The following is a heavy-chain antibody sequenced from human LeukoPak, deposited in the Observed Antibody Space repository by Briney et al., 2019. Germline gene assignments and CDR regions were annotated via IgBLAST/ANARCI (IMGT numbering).Heavy chain of an antibody. CDR1: GFTFGDFA. V-gene: IGHV3-49*04. J-gene: IGHJ4*02. Sequence: GGSLRLSCTASGFTFGDFAMSWVRQAPGKGLEWVGFIRSKAYGGTIQYAAPVKGRFTISRDDSKSIAYLQMNSLKTEDTAVYFCTRDLGIYGDSIFDYCGQGTLVTVSS. D-gene: IGHD4-17*01. CDR2: IRSKAYGGTI. CDR3: TRDLGIYGDSIFDY.